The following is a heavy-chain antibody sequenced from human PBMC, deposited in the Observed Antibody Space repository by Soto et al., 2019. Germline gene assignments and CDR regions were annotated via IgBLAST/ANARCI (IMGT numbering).Heavy chain of an antibody. V-gene: IGHV3-72*01. CDR3: ADLTWGAYYLP. D-gene: IGHD3-22*01. Sequence: EVQLVESGGDLVQPGGSLRLSCVASGFTLSDHYMDWVRQAPGKGLEWLGLIRNKPKSYSTDYAESVQGRFTISRDDSKNPLYLQIHGLTTEGTAIYYCADLTWGAYYLPWGQGTLVTVSS. CDR2: IRNKPKSYST. CDR1: GFTLSDHY. J-gene: IGHJ4*02.